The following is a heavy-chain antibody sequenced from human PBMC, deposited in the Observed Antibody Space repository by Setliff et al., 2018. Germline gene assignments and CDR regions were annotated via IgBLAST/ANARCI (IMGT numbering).Heavy chain of an antibody. D-gene: IGHD1-26*01. V-gene: IGHV4-39*07. CDR2: IYFGGNT. J-gene: IGHJ3*02. CDR1: GGSISDNGYF. Sequence: PEETLSLTCTVPGGSISDNGYFWGWVRQPPGKGLEWIGNIYFGGNTYFNPSFKSRVTMSIDTSNSQFSLKLSSVTAADTAIYYCARDASASDGRNAFDIWGQGTMVTVSS. CDR3: ARDASASDGRNAFDI.